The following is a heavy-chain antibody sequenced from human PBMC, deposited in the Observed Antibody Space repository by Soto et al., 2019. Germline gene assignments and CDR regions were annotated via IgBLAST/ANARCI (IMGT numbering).Heavy chain of an antibody. CDR3: ARAECSSPDCLTAYYSYGLDV. J-gene: IGHJ6*02. CDR2: INTAGSTK. D-gene: IGHD3-9*01. V-gene: IGHV3-48*03. CDR1: GFTFSNFE. Sequence: PGGSLRLSCAASGFTFSNFEMHWVRQAPGKGLEWVSYINTAGSTKYYAESVKGRFTISRDNARNSLLLQMNSLRAEDTAVYYCARAECSSPDCLTAYYSYGLDVWGQGSTVTVSS.